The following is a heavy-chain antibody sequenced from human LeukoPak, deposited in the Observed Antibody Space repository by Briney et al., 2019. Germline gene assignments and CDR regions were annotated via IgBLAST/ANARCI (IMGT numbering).Heavy chain of an antibody. V-gene: IGHV3-23*01. CDR3: AKMHGYFDY. J-gene: IGHJ4*02. Sequence: GGSLRLSCEASGLTFSSYGMSWVRQAPGKGLQWVSAITGGGGTTYYADSVKGRFTISRDNSKNMLYLQMNSLRAEDMAVYYCAKMHGYFDYWGQGTLVTVSS. CDR2: ITGGGGTT. CDR1: GLTFSSYG.